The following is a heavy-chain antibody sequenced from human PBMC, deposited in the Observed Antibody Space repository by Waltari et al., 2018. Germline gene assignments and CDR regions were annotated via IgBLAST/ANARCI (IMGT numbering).Heavy chain of an antibody. V-gene: IGHV4-38-2*01. Sequence: QVQLQESGPGLVKPSETLSLTCAVSGYSISSGYYWGWIRQPPGKGLEWIGSIYHSGSTYYNPSLKSRVTISVDTSKNQFPLKLSSVTAADTAVYYCAGILGSGYFDYWGQGTLVTVSS. CDR2: IYHSGST. CDR1: GYSISSGYY. J-gene: IGHJ4*02. CDR3: AGILGSGYFDY. D-gene: IGHD2-15*01.